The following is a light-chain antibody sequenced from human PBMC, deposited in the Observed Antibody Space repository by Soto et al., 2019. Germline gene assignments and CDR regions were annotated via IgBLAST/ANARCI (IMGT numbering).Light chain of an antibody. CDR1: HSVSSK. Sequence: EIVMTQSLATLSVAPEERVTLSCGASHSVSSKLVCYQQKPGQAPRLLIYGASTRATGIPARFSGSGSGTDFTLNISSLQPENFAVYYCQQYGSSPWTFGQGTKVDI. J-gene: IGKJ1*01. V-gene: IGKV3-15*01. CDR3: QQYGSSPWT. CDR2: GAS.